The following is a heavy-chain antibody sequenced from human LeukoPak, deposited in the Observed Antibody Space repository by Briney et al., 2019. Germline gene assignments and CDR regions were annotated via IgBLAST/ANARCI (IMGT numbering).Heavy chain of an antibody. V-gene: IGHV3-7*01. CDR2: IKQDGSEK. Sequence: GGSLRLSCAASGFTFSSYWMSWVRQAPGKGLEWVANIKQDGSEKYYVDSVKGRFTISRDNAKNSLYLQMNSLRAEDTAVYYCARLLVGSLGGAFDMWGQGRMVTVSS. CDR1: GFTFSSYW. CDR3: ARLLVGSLGGAFDM. J-gene: IGHJ3*02. D-gene: IGHD1-26*01.